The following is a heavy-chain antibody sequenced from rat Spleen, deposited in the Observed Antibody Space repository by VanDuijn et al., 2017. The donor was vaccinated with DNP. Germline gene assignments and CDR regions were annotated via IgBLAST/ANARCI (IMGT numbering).Heavy chain of an antibody. CDR2: ISTGGGNT. V-gene: IGHV5S13*01. CDR3: SRHHHYSSYIYVDYFDY. J-gene: IGHJ2*01. Sequence: EVQLVESGGGLVQPGRSLKLSCAASGFTFSNYDMAWVRQAPTKGLEWIASISTGGGNTYYRDSVKGRFTISRDNAKHTQYLQMDSLRSEDTATYYCSRHHHYSSYIYVDYFDYWGQGVMVTVSS. CDR1: GFTFSNYD. D-gene: IGHD1-2*01.